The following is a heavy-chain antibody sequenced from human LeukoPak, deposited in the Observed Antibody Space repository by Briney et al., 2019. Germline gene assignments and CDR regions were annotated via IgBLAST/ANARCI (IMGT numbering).Heavy chain of an antibody. CDR3: VKDSKSSGWYVPPNFDY. Sequence: GGSLRLSCSASGFTFSTYAMHWVRQAPGKGLEYVSSVSSSVHSTHYADSVKGRFAISRDNSKNTLYLQMSSLRTEDTAVYYYVKDSKSSGWYVPPNFDYWGQGTLVTVSS. CDR2: VSSSVHST. CDR1: GFTFSTYA. J-gene: IGHJ4*02. V-gene: IGHV3-64D*09. D-gene: IGHD6-19*01.